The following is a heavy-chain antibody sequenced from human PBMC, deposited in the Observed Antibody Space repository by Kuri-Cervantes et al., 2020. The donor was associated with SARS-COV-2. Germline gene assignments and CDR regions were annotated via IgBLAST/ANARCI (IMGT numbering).Heavy chain of an antibody. CDR1: GGSISSSSYY. CDR2: IYYSGST. J-gene: IGHJ6*02. Sequence: GSLRLSCTGSGGSISSSSYYWGWIRQPPGKGLEWMGSIYYSGSTYYNPSLKSRVTISVDTSKNQFSLKLSSVTAADTAVYYCARLPSYYYYGMDVWGQGTTVTVSS. V-gene: IGHV4-39*01. CDR3: ARLPSYYYYGMDV.